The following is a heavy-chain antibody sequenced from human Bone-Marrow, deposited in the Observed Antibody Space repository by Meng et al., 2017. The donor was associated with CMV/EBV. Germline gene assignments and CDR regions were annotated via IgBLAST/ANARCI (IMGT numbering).Heavy chain of an antibody. J-gene: IGHJ5*02. CDR3: ANVVVAAKLRWWFDP. CDR2: ISYDGSNK. D-gene: IGHD2-15*01. CDR1: GFTFSSYA. V-gene: IGHV3-30*04. Sequence: GESLKISCAASGFTFSSYAMHWVRQAPGKGLEWVAVISYDGSNKYYADSVKGRFTISRDNSKNTLYLQMNSLRAEDTAVYYCANVVVAAKLRWWFDPWGQGTLVTFSS.